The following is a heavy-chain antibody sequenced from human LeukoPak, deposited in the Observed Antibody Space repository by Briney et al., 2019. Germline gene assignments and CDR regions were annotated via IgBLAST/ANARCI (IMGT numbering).Heavy chain of an antibody. CDR2: INHSGST. J-gene: IGHJ5*02. CDR1: GGSFSGYY. V-gene: IGHV4-34*01. CDR3: ARAGITMVRGVQNWFDP. Sequence: PSETLSLTCAVYGGSFSGYYWSWIRQPPGKGLEWIGEINHSGSTNYNPSLKSRVTISVDTSKNQFSLKLSSVTAADTAVYYCARAGITMVRGVQNWFDPWGQGTLVTVSS. D-gene: IGHD3-10*01.